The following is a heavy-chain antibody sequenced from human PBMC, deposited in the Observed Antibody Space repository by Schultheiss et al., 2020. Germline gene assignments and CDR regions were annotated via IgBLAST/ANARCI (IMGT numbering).Heavy chain of an antibody. V-gene: IGHV3-30*19. CDR1: GFTFSSYG. Sequence: GESLKISCAASGFTFSSYGMHWVRQAPGKGLEWVAVISYDGSNKYYADSVKGRFTISRDNSKNTLYLQMNSLRAEDTAVYYCARGRMQWLVWGQGTLVTVYS. D-gene: IGHD6-19*01. CDR2: ISYDGSNK. J-gene: IGHJ4*02. CDR3: ARGRMQWLV.